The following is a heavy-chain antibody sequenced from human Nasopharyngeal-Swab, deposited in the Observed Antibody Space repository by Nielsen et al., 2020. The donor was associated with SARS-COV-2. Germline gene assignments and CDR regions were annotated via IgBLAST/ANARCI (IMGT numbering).Heavy chain of an antibody. J-gene: IGHJ4*02. D-gene: IGHD2-15*01. CDR2: IRSKGNNYAT. CDR3: TRCGGGCYSGRDY. V-gene: IGHV3-73*01. CDR1: GFTFSDSA. Sequence: GESLKISCAASGFTFSDSAIHWVRQASGEGLEWVARIRSKGNNYATAYSASVKGRFIIFRDDPTNTAYLQMNSLKTEDTAMYYCTRCGGGCYSGRDYWGQRTLVTVSS.